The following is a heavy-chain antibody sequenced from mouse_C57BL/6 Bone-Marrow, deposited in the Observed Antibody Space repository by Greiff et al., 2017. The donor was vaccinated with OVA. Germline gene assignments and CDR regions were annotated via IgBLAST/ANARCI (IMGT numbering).Heavy chain of an antibody. CDR1: GFTFSSYA. CDR3: ANYYGSSYWYFDV. CDR2: ISDGGSYT. J-gene: IGHJ1*03. Sequence: EVKLVESGGGLVKPGGSLKLSCAASGFTFSSYAMSWVRQTPEKRLEWVATISDGGSYTYYPDNVKGRSTISRDNAKNNLYLQMSHLNSEDTAMYYFANYYGSSYWYFDVWGTGTTVTVSS. V-gene: IGHV5-4*03. D-gene: IGHD1-1*01.